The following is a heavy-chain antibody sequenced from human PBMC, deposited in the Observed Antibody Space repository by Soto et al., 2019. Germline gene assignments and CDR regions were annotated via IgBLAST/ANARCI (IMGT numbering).Heavy chain of an antibody. D-gene: IGHD3-16*01. V-gene: IGHV1-18*01. Sequence: ASVKVSCKASGYIFVNYGIAWVRQAPGQGLEWMGWISPYTGNTHSASKVQGRLTMTTDISTSTAYMDLGSLTSDDTAVYYCVMVDNYVTPTPQDVWGQGTTVTV. CDR1: GYIFVNYG. CDR3: VMVDNYVTPTPQDV. J-gene: IGHJ6*02. CDR2: ISPYTGNT.